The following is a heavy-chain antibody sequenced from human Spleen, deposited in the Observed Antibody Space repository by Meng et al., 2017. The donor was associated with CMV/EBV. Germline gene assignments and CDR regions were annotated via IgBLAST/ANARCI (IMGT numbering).Heavy chain of an antibody. Sequence: SGGSINNDAYSWTWIRQRPGKGLEWIGYIFNSGSTYYNPSLKSRVTMSLDTSKNQFSLKLSSVTAAGTAMYFCAREYHLLSRWFDPWGQGTLVTVSS. D-gene: IGHD2-2*01. CDR3: AREYHLLSRWFDP. CDR2: IFNSGST. CDR1: GGSINNDAYS. V-gene: IGHV4-31*02. J-gene: IGHJ5*02.